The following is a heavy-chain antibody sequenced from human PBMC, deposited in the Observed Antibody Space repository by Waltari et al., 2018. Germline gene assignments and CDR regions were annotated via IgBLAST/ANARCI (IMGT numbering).Heavy chain of an antibody. D-gene: IGHD4-17*01. CDR3: ARGHYGDFDY. J-gene: IGHJ4*02. CDR2: IYTSGST. CDR1: GGAISSGSYY. V-gene: IGHV4-61*09. Sequence: QVQLQESGPGLVQPSQTLSLTCTVSGGAISSGSYYWRWIRQPAGKGLEWIGYIYTSGSTNYNPSLKSRVTISVDTSKNQFSLKLSSVTAADTAVYYCARGHYGDFDYWGQGTLVTVSS.